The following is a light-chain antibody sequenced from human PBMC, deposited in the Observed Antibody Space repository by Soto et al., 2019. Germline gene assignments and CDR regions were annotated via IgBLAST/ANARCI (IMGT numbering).Light chain of an antibody. CDR2: AAS. Sequence: DLQMTQSPSSLSASAGDRVTITCRASQGIKNNLAWYQQKPGKAPTLLIYAASTLQSGVPSRFSGSGSGTDFTLTISSLQPEDVATYYCQKYSSVPFTFGPGTKVEIK. V-gene: IGKV1-27*01. CDR1: QGIKNN. J-gene: IGKJ3*01. CDR3: QKYSSVPFT.